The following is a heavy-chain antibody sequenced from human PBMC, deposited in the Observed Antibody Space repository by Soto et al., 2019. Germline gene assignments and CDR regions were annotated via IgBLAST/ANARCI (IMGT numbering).Heavy chain of an antibody. V-gene: IGHV3-74*01. Sequence: EGPMVESGGGLVQPGGSLRLSCTASGFTFSNSWMHWVRQAPGKGLVWVSLISHDGSTTVYADSVKGRFTISRDNANKMLYLQTNSLRAEDTAVYYCARAMLQSETKWGQGSLVSVS. CDR2: ISHDGSTT. D-gene: IGHD4-4*01. J-gene: IGHJ4*02. CDR3: ARAMLQSETK. CDR1: GFTFSNSW.